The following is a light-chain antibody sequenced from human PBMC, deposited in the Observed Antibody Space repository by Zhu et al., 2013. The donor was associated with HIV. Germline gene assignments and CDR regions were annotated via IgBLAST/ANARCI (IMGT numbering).Light chain of an antibody. J-gene: IGKJ2*02. Sequence: DIQLTQSPSSLSASVGDRVTITCRASQSISSYLNWYQQKPGKAPKLLIYAASSLQSGVPSRFSGSGSGTDFTLTISSLQPEDVATYYCLQSNSYPRTFGQGTRLE. CDR2: AAS. CDR3: LQSNSYPRT. V-gene: IGKV1-17*01. CDR1: QSISSY.